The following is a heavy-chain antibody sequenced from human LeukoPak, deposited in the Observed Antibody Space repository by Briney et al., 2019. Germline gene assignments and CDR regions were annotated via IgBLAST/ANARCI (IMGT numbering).Heavy chain of an antibody. D-gene: IGHD1-14*01. CDR3: ATGWSDAFDL. CDR1: GFTVSNNY. CDR2: IYRGENT. V-gene: IGHV3-53*01. J-gene: IGHJ3*01. Sequence: GGSLRLSCAASGFTVSNNYMSWVRQAPGKGLEWVSVIYRGENTYNADSVKGRFTISRDNSRNTLYLQMNSLRVEDTAVYYCATGWSDAFDLWGQGTMVTVPS.